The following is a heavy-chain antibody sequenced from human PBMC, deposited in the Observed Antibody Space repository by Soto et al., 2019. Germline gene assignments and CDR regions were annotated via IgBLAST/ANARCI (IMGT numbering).Heavy chain of an antibody. J-gene: IGHJ4*02. D-gene: IGHD1-26*01. CDR2: LNPGGDTT. CDR1: GNTFTSYH. Sequence: QVQLVQSGAEVTKPGASVKVSCKASGNTFTSYHMHWVRQAPGQGLEWMGTLNPGGDTTAHAQKFQGRVTITRDTSTSTVYMEVTSLRSEDTAVYYCIRGGTIVGSIAPFAYWGQGTLVTVSS. CDR3: IRGGTIVGSIAPFAY. V-gene: IGHV1-46*03.